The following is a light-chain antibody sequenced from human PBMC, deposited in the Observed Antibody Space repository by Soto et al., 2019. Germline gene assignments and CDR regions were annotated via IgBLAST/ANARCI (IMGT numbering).Light chain of an antibody. CDR2: DAS. V-gene: IGKV1-5*01. J-gene: IGKJ1*01. Sequence: DIQMTQSPSTLSASVGDRVTITCRASQSISSWLAWYQQKPGKAPKLLIYDASSLERGVPSRFSGSGSGTEFTLTISSPQPDDFATYYCQQYNSWWTFGQGTKVDIK. CDR3: QQYNSWWT. CDR1: QSISSW.